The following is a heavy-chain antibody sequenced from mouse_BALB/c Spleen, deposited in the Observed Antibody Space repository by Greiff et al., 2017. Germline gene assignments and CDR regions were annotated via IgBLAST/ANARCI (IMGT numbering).Heavy chain of an antibody. CDR1: GFTFSSYT. CDR2: ISNGGGST. V-gene: IGHV5-12-2*01. Sequence: EVQRVESGGGLVQPGGSLKLSCAASGFTFSSYTMSWVRQTPEKRLEWVAYISNGGGSTYYPDTVKGRFTISRDNAKNTLYLQMSSLKSEDTAMYYCARVLYGYYAMDYWGQGTSVTVSS. CDR3: ARVLYGYYAMDY. D-gene: IGHD1-1*02. J-gene: IGHJ4*01.